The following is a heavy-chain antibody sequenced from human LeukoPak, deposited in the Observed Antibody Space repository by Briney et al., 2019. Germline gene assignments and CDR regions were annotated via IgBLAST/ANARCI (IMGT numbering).Heavy chain of an antibody. CDR3: ARSSGWYPTYYFDY. V-gene: IGHV1-2*02. J-gene: IGHJ4*02. Sequence: ASVKDSCKASGYTFTGYYMHWLRQAPGHGLEWMGWINPNSGGTNYAQKFQGRVTMTRDTSISTAFMELSSLRSDDTAVYYCARSSGWYPTYYFDYWGQGTLVTVSS. D-gene: IGHD6-19*01. CDR2: INPNSGGT. CDR1: GYTFTGYY.